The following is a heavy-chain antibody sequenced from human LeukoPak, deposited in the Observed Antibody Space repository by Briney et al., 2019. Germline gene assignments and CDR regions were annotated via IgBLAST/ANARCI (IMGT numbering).Heavy chain of an antibody. J-gene: IGHJ4*02. D-gene: IGHD1-26*01. V-gene: IGHV4-34*01. CDR2: INHSGST. CDR1: GGSLSGYY. CDR3: ARGGGATGRYYFDY. Sequence: SETLSLTCAVYGGSLSGYYWSWIRQPPGKGLEWIGEINHSGSTNYNPSLKSRVTISVDTSKNQFSLKLSSVTAADTAVYYCARGGGATGRYYFDYWGQGTLVTVSS.